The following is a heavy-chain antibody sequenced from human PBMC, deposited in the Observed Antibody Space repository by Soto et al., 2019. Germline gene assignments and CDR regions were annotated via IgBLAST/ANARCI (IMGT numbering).Heavy chain of an antibody. Sequence: GGSLRLSCAASGFTFSSYAMHWVRQAPGKGLEWVAVISYDGSNKYYADSVKGRFTISRDNSKNTLYLQMNSLRAEDTAVYYCARDRGYSYGDYYYGMDVWGQGTTVTVSS. CDR2: ISYDGSNK. CDR3: ARDRGYSYGDYYYGMDV. V-gene: IGHV3-30-3*01. CDR1: GFTFSSYA. D-gene: IGHD5-18*01. J-gene: IGHJ6*02.